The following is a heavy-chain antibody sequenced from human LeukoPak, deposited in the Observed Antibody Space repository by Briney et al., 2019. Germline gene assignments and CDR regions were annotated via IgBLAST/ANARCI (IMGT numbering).Heavy chain of an antibody. CDR2: IYTSGGT. J-gene: IGHJ4*02. CDR1: GGSISSYY. V-gene: IGHV4-4*07. CDR3: ARARYPTYYYGSGSSEYFDY. D-gene: IGHD3-10*01. Sequence: SETLSLTCTVSGGSISSYYWSWIRQPAGKGLEWIGRIYTSGGTNYNPSLKSRVTMSVDTSKNQFSLKLSSVTAADTAVYYCARARYPTYYYGSGSSEYFDYWGQGTLVTVSS.